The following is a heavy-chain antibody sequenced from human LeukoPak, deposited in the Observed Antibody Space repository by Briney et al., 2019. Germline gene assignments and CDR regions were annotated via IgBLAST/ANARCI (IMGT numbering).Heavy chain of an antibody. CDR1: GYTFTSYD. D-gene: IGHD3-10*01. Sequence: ASVKVSCKASGYTFTSYDINWVRQATGQGLEWMGGIIPIFGTANYAQKFQGRVTITADESTSTAYMELSSLRSEDTAVYYCARGFGELNYYYGMDVWGKGTTVTVSS. CDR2: IIPIFGTA. CDR3: ARGFGELNYYYGMDV. J-gene: IGHJ6*04. V-gene: IGHV1-69*13.